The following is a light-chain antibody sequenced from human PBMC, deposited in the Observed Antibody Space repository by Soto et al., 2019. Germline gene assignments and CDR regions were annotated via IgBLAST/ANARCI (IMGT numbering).Light chain of an antibody. Sequence: EIVMTQSPATLSVSPGERATLSCRASQSVSSNLAWYQQKPGQAPRLLIYGASTRATGVPARFSCSGSGTEFTLTISSLQSEDFAVYYCQQYDNWPVLLTFGGGTKVEIK. CDR3: QQYDNWPVLLT. J-gene: IGKJ4*01. CDR1: QSVSSN. V-gene: IGKV3-15*01. CDR2: GAS.